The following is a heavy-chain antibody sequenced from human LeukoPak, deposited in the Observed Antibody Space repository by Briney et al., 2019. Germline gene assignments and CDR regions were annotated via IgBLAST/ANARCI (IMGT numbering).Heavy chain of an antibody. Sequence: SETLSLTCTVSGGSISSGDYYWSXIRQDXGKGLEWIGYIHYSGSTYYNPSLKSRVTISVDTSKNQFSLKLSSVTAADTAVYYCASAAIVGATSDWFDPWGQGTLVTVSS. J-gene: IGHJ5*02. CDR2: IHYSGST. V-gene: IGHV4-31*03. CDR1: GGSISSGDYY. CDR3: ASAAIVGATSDWFDP. D-gene: IGHD1-26*01.